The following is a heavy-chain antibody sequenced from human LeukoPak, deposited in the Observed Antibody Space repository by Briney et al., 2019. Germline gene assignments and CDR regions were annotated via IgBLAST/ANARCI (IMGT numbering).Heavy chain of an antibody. CDR2: IYSGDNT. CDR1: GFTVSTNY. V-gene: IGHV3-66*01. Sequence: GGSLRLSCAASGFTVSTNYMSWVRQAPGKGLEWVSVIYSGDNTYYADSVRGRFTISGDNSKNTLYLQMNSLRAEDTAVYYCAKWGIVGQLVFDYWGQGTLVAVSS. J-gene: IGHJ4*02. CDR3: AKWGIVGQLVFDY. D-gene: IGHD6-6*01.